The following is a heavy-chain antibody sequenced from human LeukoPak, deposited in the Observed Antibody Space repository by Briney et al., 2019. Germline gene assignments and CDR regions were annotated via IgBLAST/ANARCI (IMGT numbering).Heavy chain of an antibody. Sequence: GGSLRLSCAASGFTFTNYGMHWVRQAPGKGLEWVSFISSSSSTIYYADSVKGRFTISRDNAKNSLYLQMNSLRAEDTAVYYCARDRGGSYSAIDYWGQGTLVTVSS. CDR3: ARDRGGSYSAIDY. CDR1: GFTFTNYG. CDR2: ISSSSSTI. D-gene: IGHD1-26*01. V-gene: IGHV3-48*04. J-gene: IGHJ4*02.